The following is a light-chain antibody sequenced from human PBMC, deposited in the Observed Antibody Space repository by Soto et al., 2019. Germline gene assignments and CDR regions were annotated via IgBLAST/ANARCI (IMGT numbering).Light chain of an antibody. CDR3: QQYGNSPMYT. CDR1: QIVSTTY. Sequence: EIVLTQSPGTLSLSPGERATLSCRASQIVSTTYLAWYQQKPGQPPRLLIYGSSSRAPGIPDRFRGSGSGTDFTLTISRLEPEDFAVYYCQQYGNSPMYTFGQGTKLEIK. J-gene: IGKJ2*01. CDR2: GSS. V-gene: IGKV3-20*01.